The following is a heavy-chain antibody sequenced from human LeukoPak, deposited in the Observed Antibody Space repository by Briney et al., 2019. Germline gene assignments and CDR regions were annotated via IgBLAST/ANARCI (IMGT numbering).Heavy chain of an antibody. V-gene: IGHV4-39*01. CDR2: VYYSGST. CDR1: GGSISSSSYY. J-gene: IGHJ4*02. Sequence: SETLSLTCTVSGGSISSSSYYWGWIRQPPGKGLGWIGSVYYSGSTYYNPSLKSRVPISVDTSKNQFSLKLSSVTAADTAVYYCARLGSSSWFDYWGQGTLVTVSS. D-gene: IGHD6-13*01. CDR3: ARLGSSSWFDY.